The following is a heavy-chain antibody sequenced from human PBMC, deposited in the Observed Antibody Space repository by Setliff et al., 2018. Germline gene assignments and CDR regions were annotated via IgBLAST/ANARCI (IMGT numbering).Heavy chain of an antibody. V-gene: IGHV4-38-2*01. D-gene: IGHD2-15*01. CDR1: GYYIRSGYY. CDR3: ARQGTYCDGGGGSCFPPNY. CDR2: IFYDGNT. J-gene: IGHJ4*02. Sequence: SETLSLTCVVSGYYIRSGYYWGWIRQHPGKGLEWIGSIFYDGNTFYNPSLKSRVTMSVDTSKNQFSLKLSSVTAVDTAVYYCARQGTYCDGGGGSCFPPNYWGQGTLVTVSS.